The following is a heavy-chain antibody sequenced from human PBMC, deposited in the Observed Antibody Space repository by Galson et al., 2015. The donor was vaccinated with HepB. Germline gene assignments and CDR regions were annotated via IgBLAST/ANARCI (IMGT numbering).Heavy chain of an antibody. J-gene: IGHJ6*02. Sequence: SETLSLTCAVYGGSFSDYYWRWIRQPPGKGLEWIGEINHSGITNYNPSLKSRVTISVDTSKKQFSLKLSSVTAADTAVYYCARGVNDYYYGMDVWGQGTRVTVSS. CDR2: INHSGIT. CDR3: ARGVNDYYYGMDV. CDR1: GGSFSDYY. V-gene: IGHV4-34*01.